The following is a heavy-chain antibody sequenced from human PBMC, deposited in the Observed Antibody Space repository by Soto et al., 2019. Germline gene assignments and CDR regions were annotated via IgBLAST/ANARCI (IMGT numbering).Heavy chain of an antibody. D-gene: IGHD2-21*02. CDR3: ARMVVTAAFDI. CDR1: GGTFSTYS. J-gene: IGHJ3*02. V-gene: IGHV1-69*06. CDR2: IIPVFGTA. Sequence: QVQLVQSGAEVKKPGSSVKVSCKASGGTFSTYSISWVRQAPAQGLEWMGGIIPVFGTANYAQKFQGRVTITADKSTSTAYMELSSLRSEDTAVYYWARMVVTAAFDIWGQGTMVTVSS.